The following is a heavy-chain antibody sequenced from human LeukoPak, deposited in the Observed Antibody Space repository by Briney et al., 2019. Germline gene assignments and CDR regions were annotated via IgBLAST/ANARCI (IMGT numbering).Heavy chain of an antibody. CDR3: ARHDYAGGWFDP. Sequence: PSETLSLTCTVSGGSISSSSYYWGWIRQPPGKGLEWIGSIYYSGSTYYNPSLKSRATISVDTSKKQFSVKLSSVTAADTAVYYCARHDYAGGWFDPWGQGTLVTVSS. V-gene: IGHV4-39*07. D-gene: IGHD4-23*01. CDR1: GGSISSSSYY. CDR2: IYYSGST. J-gene: IGHJ5*02.